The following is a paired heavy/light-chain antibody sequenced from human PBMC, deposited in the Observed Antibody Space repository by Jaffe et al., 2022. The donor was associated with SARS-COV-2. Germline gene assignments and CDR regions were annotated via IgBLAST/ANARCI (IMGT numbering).Heavy chain of an antibody. CDR2: INHSGST. CDR1: GGSFSGYY. J-gene: IGHJ6*02. V-gene: IGHV4-34*01. D-gene: IGHD2-2*01. Sequence: QVQLQQWGAGLLKPSETLSLTCAVYGGSFSGYYWSWIRQPPGKGLEWIGEINHSGSTNYNPSLKSRVTISVDTSKNQFSLKLSSVTAADTAVYYCASLGYCSSTSCPGAYGMDVWGQGTTVTVSS. CDR3: ASLGYCSSTSCPGAYGMDV.
Light chain of an antibody. CDR3: LQDYNYPFT. Sequence: AIQMTQSPSSLSASVGDRVTITCRASQGIRNDLGWYQQKPGKAPKLLIYAASSLQSGVPSRFSGSGSGTDFTLTISSLQPEDFATYYCLQDYNYPFTFGPGTKVDIK. CDR2: AAS. J-gene: IGKJ3*01. V-gene: IGKV1-6*01. CDR1: QGIRND.